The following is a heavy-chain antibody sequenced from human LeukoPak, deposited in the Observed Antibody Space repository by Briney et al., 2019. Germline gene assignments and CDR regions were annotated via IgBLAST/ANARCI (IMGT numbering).Heavy chain of an antibody. CDR1: GGSFTGGRFH. J-gene: IGHJ3*01. Sequence: SETLSLTCTLSGGSFTGGRFHWGWIRQPPGKGLVWLGNLYYDGSSCHTPSLSGRVTISLDTSRNPFFLKLTSVTAADTAVYYCATASGNAFDVWGQGTMVTVSS. CDR2: LYYDGSS. D-gene: IGHD3-10*01. V-gene: IGHV4-39*07. CDR3: ATASGNAFDV.